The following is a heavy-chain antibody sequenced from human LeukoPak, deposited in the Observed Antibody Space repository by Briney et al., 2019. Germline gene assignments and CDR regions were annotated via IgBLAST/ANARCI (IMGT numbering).Heavy chain of an antibody. CDR3: AKTRPLDSSSWSHGDY. CDR2: ISGSGDST. J-gene: IGHJ4*02. CDR1: GFTFSSYA. Sequence: GSLRLSCAASGFTFSSYAMSWVRQAPGKGLEWVSAISGSGDSTYYGDSAKGRFTISRDNSKNTLYLQMNSLRAEDTAVYYCAKTRPLDSSSWSHGDYWGQGTLVTVSS. V-gene: IGHV3-23*01. D-gene: IGHD6-13*01.